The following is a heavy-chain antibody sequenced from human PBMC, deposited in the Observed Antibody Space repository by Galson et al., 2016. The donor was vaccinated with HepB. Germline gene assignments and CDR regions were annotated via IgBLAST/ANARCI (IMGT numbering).Heavy chain of an antibody. D-gene: IGHD2-2*01. Sequence: SVKVSCKASGYTFTSYYMHWVRQAPGQGLEWMGMINPSGGRTSYAQKFQGRVTMTRDTSTSTVYMELSSLRSEDTAVYYCARGGVLPGAFDSWGQGALVTVSS. J-gene: IGHJ5*01. CDR1: GYTFTSYY. V-gene: IGHV1-46*01. CDR2: INPSGGRT. CDR3: ARGGVLPGAFDS.